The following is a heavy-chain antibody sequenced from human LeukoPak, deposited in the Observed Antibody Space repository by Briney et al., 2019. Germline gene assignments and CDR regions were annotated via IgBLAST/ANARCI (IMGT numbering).Heavy chain of an antibody. Sequence: GGSLRLSCAASGFTFSSYDMHWVRQATGKGLEWVSAIGSAGDTYYPGSVKGRFTISRENAENSLYLQMNSLRAGDTAVYYCARGALVATSDGAFDIWGQGTMVTVSS. V-gene: IGHV3-13*01. CDR3: ARGALVATSDGAFDI. CDR2: IGSAGDT. D-gene: IGHD5-12*01. J-gene: IGHJ3*02. CDR1: GFTFSSYD.